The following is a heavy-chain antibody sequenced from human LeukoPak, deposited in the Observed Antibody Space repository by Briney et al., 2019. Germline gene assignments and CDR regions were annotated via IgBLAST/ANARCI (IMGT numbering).Heavy chain of an antibody. D-gene: IGHD3-22*01. Sequence: ASVKVSCKASGYTFTNYYMHWVRQAPGQGLEWMGIINPNGGSTSYAQKFQGRVTMTRDTSTSTVYMELSSLRSEDTAVYYCARLDSGDYLPDPWGQGTLVTVSS. CDR3: ARLDSGDYLPDP. J-gene: IGHJ5*02. V-gene: IGHV1-46*01. CDR1: GYTFTNYY. CDR2: INPNGGST.